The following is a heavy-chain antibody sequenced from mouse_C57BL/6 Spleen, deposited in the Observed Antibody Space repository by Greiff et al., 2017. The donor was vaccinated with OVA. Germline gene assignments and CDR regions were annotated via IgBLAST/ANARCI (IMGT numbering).Heavy chain of an antibody. Sequence: QVQLQQPGTELVKPGASVKLSCKASGYTFTSYWMHWVKQRPGQGLEWIGNINPSNGGTNYNEKFKSKATLTVDKSSSTAYMQLSSLISEDSAVYYCARLGLYYYGSSYDWYFDVWGTGTTVTVSS. J-gene: IGHJ1*03. CDR2: INPSNGGT. V-gene: IGHV1-53*01. CDR3: ARLGLYYYGSSYDWYFDV. CDR1: GYTFTSYW. D-gene: IGHD1-1*01.